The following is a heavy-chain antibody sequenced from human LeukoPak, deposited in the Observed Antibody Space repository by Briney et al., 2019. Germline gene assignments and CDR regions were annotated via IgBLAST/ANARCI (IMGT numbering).Heavy chain of an antibody. CDR3: ASTLLWFGELDAFDI. V-gene: IGHV4-59*08. CDR2: IYYSGST. D-gene: IGHD3-10*01. Sequence: GSLRLSCAASGFTFSSCAMSWIRQPPGKGLEWIGYIYYSGSTNYNPSLKSRVTISVDTSKNQFSLKLSSVTAADTAVYYCASTLLWFGELDAFDIWGQGTMVTVSS. CDR1: GFTFSSCA. J-gene: IGHJ3*02.